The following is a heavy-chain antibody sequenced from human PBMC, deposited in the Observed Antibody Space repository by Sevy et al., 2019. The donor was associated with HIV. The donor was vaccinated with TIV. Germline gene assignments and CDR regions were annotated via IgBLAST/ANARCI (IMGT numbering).Heavy chain of an antibody. Sequence: GGSLRLSCATSGFTFTSYTMNWVRQAPGKGLEWVSSISYSAEYIYYAYSVKGRFTISRDNAKNSLFLQMNSLRVEDTAVYYGARDEGGYDPFDYWGQGTLVTVSS. CDR1: GFTFTSYT. CDR2: ISYSAEYI. CDR3: ARDEGGYDPFDY. V-gene: IGHV3-21*01. D-gene: IGHD3-16*01. J-gene: IGHJ4*02.